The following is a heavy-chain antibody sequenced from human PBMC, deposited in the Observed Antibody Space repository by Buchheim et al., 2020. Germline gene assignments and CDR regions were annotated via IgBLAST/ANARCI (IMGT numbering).Heavy chain of an antibody. V-gene: IGHV3-7*01. CDR1: GFTFSSYW. CDR2: IKQDGSEK. J-gene: IGHJ3*02. Sequence: EVQLVESGGGLVQPGGSLRLSCAASGFTFSSYWMSWVRQAPGKGLEWVANIKQDGSEKYYVDSVKGRFTISRDNAKNSLSLQMNSLRAEDTAVYYCARDSVNYYDGHKAFDIWGQGT. D-gene: IGHD3-22*01. CDR3: ARDSVNYYDGHKAFDI.